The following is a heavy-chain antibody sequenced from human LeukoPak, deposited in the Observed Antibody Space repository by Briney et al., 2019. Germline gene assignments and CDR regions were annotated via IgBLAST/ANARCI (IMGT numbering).Heavy chain of an antibody. Sequence: SETLSLACAVYGGSFSGYYWSWTRQPPGKGLEWIGEINHSGSTNYNPSLKSRVTISVDTSKNQFSLKLSSVTAADTAVYYCARGHPTYYDFWSAQGWFDPWGQGTLVTVSS. J-gene: IGHJ5*02. CDR2: INHSGST. CDR3: ARGHPTYYDFWSAQGWFDP. V-gene: IGHV4-34*01. D-gene: IGHD3-3*01. CDR1: GGSFSGYY.